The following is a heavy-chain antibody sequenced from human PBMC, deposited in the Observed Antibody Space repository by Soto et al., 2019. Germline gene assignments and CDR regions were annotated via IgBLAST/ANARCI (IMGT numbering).Heavy chain of an antibody. J-gene: IGHJ4*02. CDR1: GFTFDGYT. V-gene: IGHV3-43*01. Sequence: PGGSLRLSCAASGFTFDGYTMHWVRQAPGKGLEWVSLISWDGGSTYYADSVKGRFTISRDNSKNSLYLQMNSLGTEDTALYYCAKDIAASGWYSLDYWGQGTLVTVSS. CDR2: ISWDGGST. CDR3: AKDIAASGWYSLDY. D-gene: IGHD6-19*01.